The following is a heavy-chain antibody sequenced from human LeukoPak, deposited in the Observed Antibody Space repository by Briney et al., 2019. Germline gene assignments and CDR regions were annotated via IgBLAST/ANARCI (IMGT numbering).Heavy chain of an antibody. J-gene: IGHJ4*02. CDR2: ISGSGGST. D-gene: IGHD3-10*01. V-gene: IGHV3-23*01. Sequence: PGGSLRLSCAAPGFTFSSYAMSWVRQAPGKGLEWVSAISGSGGSTYYADSVKGRFTISRDNSKNTLYLQMNSLRAEDTAVYYCAKDEGGEVAINKDWGQGTLVTVSS. CDR1: GFTFSSYA. CDR3: AKDEGGEVAINKD.